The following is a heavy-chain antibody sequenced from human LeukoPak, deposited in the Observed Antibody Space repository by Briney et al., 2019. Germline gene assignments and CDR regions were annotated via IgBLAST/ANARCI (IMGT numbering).Heavy chain of an antibody. D-gene: IGHD4/OR15-4a*01. CDR3: ARALLTTRWFDP. J-gene: IGHJ5*02. Sequence: PSETLSLTCAVYGESFSGYYWSWIRQAPGRGLEWIGEINHSGSTNCNPSLKSRVTISVDTSKNQFSLKLSSVTAADTPVYYCARALLTTRWFDPWGQGTLVTVSS. V-gene: IGHV4-34*01. CDR2: INHSGST. CDR1: GESFSGYY.